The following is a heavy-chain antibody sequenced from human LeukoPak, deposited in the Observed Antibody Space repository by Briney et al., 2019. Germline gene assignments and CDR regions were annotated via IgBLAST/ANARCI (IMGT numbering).Heavy chain of an antibody. CDR1: GDSVSSNSAA. CDR3: ARETLPHDIDVYHFDY. J-gene: IGHJ4*02. CDR2: TYYRSKWYN. V-gene: IGHV6-1*01. D-gene: IGHD1-1*01. Sequence: SQTLSLTCAISGDSVSSNSAAWNWIRQSPSRGLEWLGRTYYRSKWYNDYAVSVKSRITINADTSKNQFSLQLNSVTPEDTAVYYCARETLPHDIDVYHFDYWGQGILVTVSS.